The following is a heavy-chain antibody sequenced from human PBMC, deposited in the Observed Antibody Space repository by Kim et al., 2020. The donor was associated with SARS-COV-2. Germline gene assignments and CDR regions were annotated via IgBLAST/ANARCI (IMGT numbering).Heavy chain of an antibody. Sequence: ASVKVSCKASGYTFTGYYMHWVRQAPGQGLEWMGRINPNSGGTNYAQKFQGRVTMTRDTSISTAYMELSRLRSDDTAVYYCARDGDISPPNWFDPWGQGTLVTVSS. CDR3: ARDGDISPPNWFDP. J-gene: IGHJ5*02. D-gene: IGHD3-9*01. CDR1: GYTFTGYY. CDR2: INPNSGGT. V-gene: IGHV1-2*06.